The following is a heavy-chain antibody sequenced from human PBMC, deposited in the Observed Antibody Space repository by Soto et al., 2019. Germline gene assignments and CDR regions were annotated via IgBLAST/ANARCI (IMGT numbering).Heavy chain of an antibody. Sequence: QVQLVESGGGVVQPGRSLTLSCAAYGFTFSSFGIHWVRQAPGKGLEWVTFISFDGSFKYYADSVKGRFTISRDNSKNTVYLQMNSLRAEDTAVYFCAKRQYSGDYEENDAFDIWGRGTMVTVSS. CDR3: AKRQYSGDYEENDAFDI. CDR2: ISFDGSFK. V-gene: IGHV3-30*18. D-gene: IGHD4-17*01. CDR1: GFTFSSFG. J-gene: IGHJ3*02.